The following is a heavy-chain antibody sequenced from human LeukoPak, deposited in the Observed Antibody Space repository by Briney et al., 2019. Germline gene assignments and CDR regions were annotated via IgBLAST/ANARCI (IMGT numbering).Heavy chain of an antibody. CDR2: IYHSGST. J-gene: IGHJ4*02. Sequence: PSETLSLTCTVSGYSISSGYYWGWIRQPPGEGLEWIGSIYHSGSTYYNPSLKSRVTMSVDTSKNQFSLRVPSVTAADTAFYFCASSLTGYSSSWFLAYWGPGTLVTVSS. D-gene: IGHD6-13*01. V-gene: IGHV4-38-2*02. CDR3: ASSLTGYSSSWFLAY. CDR1: GYSISSGYY.